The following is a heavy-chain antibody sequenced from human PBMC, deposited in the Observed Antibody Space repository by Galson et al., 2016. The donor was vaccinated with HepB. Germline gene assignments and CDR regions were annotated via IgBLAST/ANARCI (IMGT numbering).Heavy chain of an antibody. CDR2: TYNGGNT. D-gene: IGHD3-10*01. CDR1: GGSMTTQA. CDR3: VRAQDLRGWFDP. V-gene: IGHV4-59*11. Sequence: SETLSLTCTVSGGSMTTQAWGWIRQPPGKGLEWIGLTYNGGNTKYTPSLESRVTISVDTSKNQFSLMLTSVTTADTSVYYCVRAQDLRGWFDPWGQGTLVTVSS. J-gene: IGHJ5*02.